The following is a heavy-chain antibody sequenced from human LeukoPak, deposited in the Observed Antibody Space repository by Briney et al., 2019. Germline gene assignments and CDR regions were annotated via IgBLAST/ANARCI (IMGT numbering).Heavy chain of an antibody. CDR1: GFTFSDAR. V-gene: IGHV3-15*01. CDR3: TTRGGSFSIFDY. D-gene: IGHD1-26*01. Sequence: GGSLRLSCAASGFTFSDARMSWVRQAPGKGLEWVGRIKSKTDGGTTDYAAPVKGRFTISRDDSKNTLYLQMNSLKTEDTAVYYCTTRGGSFSIFDYWGQGTLVTVSS. J-gene: IGHJ4*02. CDR2: IKSKTDGGTT.